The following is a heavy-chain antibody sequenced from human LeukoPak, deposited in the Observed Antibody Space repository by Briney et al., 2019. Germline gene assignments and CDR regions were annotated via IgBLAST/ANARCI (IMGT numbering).Heavy chain of an antibody. CDR3: AVPSGYSFSYGMDV. D-gene: IGHD5-18*01. J-gene: IGHJ6*02. Sequence: ASVKVSCKASGFTFTSPAMQWVRQARGQRLEWIGWIVVGSGNTNYAQKFQERVTITRDMSTSTAYMELSSLRSEDTAVYYCAVPSGYSFSYGMDVWGQGTTVTVSS. CDR2: IVVGSGNT. V-gene: IGHV1-58*02. CDR1: GFTFTSPA.